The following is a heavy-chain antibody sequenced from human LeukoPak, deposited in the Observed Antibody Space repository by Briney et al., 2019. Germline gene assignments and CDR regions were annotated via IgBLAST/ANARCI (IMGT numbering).Heavy chain of an antibody. CDR1: GYTFTSYY. Sequence: ASVKGSCKASGYTFTSYYMRWVRQAPGQGLEWMGIINPSGGSTSYAQKFQGRVTMTRGTSTSTVYMELSSLRSEDTAVYYCALGYSSGWYYFDYWGQGTLVTVSS. CDR2: INPSGGST. V-gene: IGHV1-46*03. CDR3: ALGYSSGWYYFDY. D-gene: IGHD6-19*01. J-gene: IGHJ4*02.